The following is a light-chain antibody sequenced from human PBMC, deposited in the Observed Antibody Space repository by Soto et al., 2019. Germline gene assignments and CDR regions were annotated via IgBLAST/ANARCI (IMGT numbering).Light chain of an antibody. CDR2: DVS. CDR1: GSDVGGYNY. V-gene: IGLV2-14*01. CDR3: LSYTSPTNHVF. Sequence: QSALTQPASVSGSPGQSITLSCTGTGSDVGGYNYVSWYQQHPGKAPKFLIYDVSNRPSGVSNRFSGSKSGNTASLTISGLQVEDGAYYYYLSYTSPTNHVFFGGGTK. J-gene: IGLJ2*01.